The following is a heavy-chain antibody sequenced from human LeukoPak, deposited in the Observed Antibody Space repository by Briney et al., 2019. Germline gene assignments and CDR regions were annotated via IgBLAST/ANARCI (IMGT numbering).Heavy chain of an antibody. CDR2: ISGSGGGT. Sequence: GGSLRLSCAASGFTFSSYAMSWVRQAPGKGLERVSAISGSGGGTYYADSVKGRFTISRDNSKNTLYLQMSSLRAEDTAVYYCAKEPSYCTNGVCYSKVFDRWGQGTLVTVSS. CDR1: GFTFSSYA. V-gene: IGHV3-23*01. CDR3: AKEPSYCTNGVCYSKVFDR. D-gene: IGHD2-8*01. J-gene: IGHJ5*02.